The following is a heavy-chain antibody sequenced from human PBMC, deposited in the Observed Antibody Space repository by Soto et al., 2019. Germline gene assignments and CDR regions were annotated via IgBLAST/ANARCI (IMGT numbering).Heavy chain of an antibody. CDR2: INPNSGGT. V-gene: IGHV1-2*02. CDR1: GYTFTGYY. J-gene: IGHJ4*02. D-gene: IGHD4-17*01. Sequence: QVQLVQSGAEVKKPGASVKVSCQTSGYTFTGYYMHWVRQAPGQGLEWMGWINPNSGGTNYPQKFQGRVTMTRDTSLSTAYMELSSLRSDDTAVYFCARDSTTGDYWGQGTLVTVSS. CDR3: ARDSTTGDY.